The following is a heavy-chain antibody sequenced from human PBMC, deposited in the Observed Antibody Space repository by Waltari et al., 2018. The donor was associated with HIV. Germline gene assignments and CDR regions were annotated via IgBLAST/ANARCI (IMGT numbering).Heavy chain of an antibody. CDR1: GFTFSSFG. Sequence: QVQLVESGGGVVQPGGSLRLSVAAAGFTFSSFGMHWVRQATGKGMEWVTFIRYDGSKKHYADSVKGRFTISRDNSDNTLYLEMNSLRTEDTAVYYCATNIVVAATGTFDYWGQGTRVIVTA. J-gene: IGHJ4*02. V-gene: IGHV3-30*02. CDR2: IRYDGSKK. CDR3: ATNIVVAATGTFDY. D-gene: IGHD2-15*01.